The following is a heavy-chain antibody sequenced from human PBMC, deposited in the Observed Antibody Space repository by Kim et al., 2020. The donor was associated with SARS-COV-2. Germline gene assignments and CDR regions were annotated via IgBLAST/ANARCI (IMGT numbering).Heavy chain of an antibody. CDR3: ARDVRKPRYHIVVVPAANYSYGMDV. D-gene: IGHD2-2*01. V-gene: IGHV4-4*02. CDR2: IYHSGST. CDR1: GGSISSSNW. J-gene: IGHJ6*02. Sequence: SETLSLTCAVSGGSISSSNWRCWVRQPPGKGLEWIGEIYHSGSTNYNPSLKSRVTISVDKSKNQFSLKLSSVTAADTAVYYCARDVRKPRYHIVVVPAANYSYGMDVWGQGTTVTVSS.